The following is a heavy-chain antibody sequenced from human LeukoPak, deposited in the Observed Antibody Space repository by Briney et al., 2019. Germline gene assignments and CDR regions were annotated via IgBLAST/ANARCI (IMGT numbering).Heavy chain of an antibody. Sequence: ASVKVSCKASGYTFTNYGVTWVRQAPGQGLEWTGWINPYSGGTRYAQNLQDRLTMTTDTSTSMAFMELRSLRPDDTAVYFCARWGLVAPGTYYYYMDVWGRGTTVTVSS. CDR2: INPYSGGT. D-gene: IGHD2-2*01. CDR1: GYTFTNYG. CDR3: ARWGLVAPGTYYYYMDV. J-gene: IGHJ6*03. V-gene: IGHV1-18*01.